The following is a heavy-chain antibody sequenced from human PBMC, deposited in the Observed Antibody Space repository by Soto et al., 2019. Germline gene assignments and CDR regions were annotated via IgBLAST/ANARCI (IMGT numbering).Heavy chain of an antibody. V-gene: IGHV4-30-2*06. J-gene: IGHJ4*02. CDR3: ARVPDY. Sequence: TLPVTSVVSASSIRSGDNSWGWIRQSSRMGLEWIGYMYHSGSTDYNPSLKSRVTISIDRSKNQFSLKLSSVTAADTAGYYCARVPDYWGQVILVTVS. CDR2: MYHSGST. D-gene: IGHD2-2*01. CDR1: ASSIRSGDNS.